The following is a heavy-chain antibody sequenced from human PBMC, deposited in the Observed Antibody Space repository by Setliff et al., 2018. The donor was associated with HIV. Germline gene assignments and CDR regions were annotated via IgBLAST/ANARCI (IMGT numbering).Heavy chain of an antibody. V-gene: IGHV1-69*06. D-gene: IGHD6-13*01. CDR2: VIPIFGTA. Sequence: ASVKVSCKASGGTFSNYAISWVRQAPGQGLEWMGRVIPIFGTANYAQKFQGRVTMTEDTSTDTAYMELSSLRSEDTAVYYCATRIIAAAGYYWGQGTLVTVSS. CDR1: GGTFSNYA. CDR3: ATRIIAAAGYY. J-gene: IGHJ4*02.